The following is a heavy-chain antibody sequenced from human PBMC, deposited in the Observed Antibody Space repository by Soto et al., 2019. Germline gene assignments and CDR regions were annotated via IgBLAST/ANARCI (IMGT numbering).Heavy chain of an antibody. V-gene: IGHV4-38-2*01. CDR2: IYHAGSV. Sequence: ETLSLTCAVSGYSIGSGYYWAWIRQSPGKGLEWIGSIYHAGSVYYNPSLNGRVALSMDTSENHFSLKLTSVTAADTAVYYCARTFDYYGMDVWGQGTTVTVSS. J-gene: IGHJ6*02. CDR3: ARTFDYYGMDV. CDR1: GYSIGSGYY.